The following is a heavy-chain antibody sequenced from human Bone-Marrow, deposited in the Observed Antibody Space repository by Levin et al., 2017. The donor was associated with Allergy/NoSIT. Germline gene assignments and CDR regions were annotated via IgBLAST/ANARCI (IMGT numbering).Heavy chain of an antibody. CDR1: GFDFTNDW. CDR2: VNPADSDT. Sequence: GGSLRLSCKASGFDFTNDWIAWVRQMPGKGLELMGLVNPADSDTRYSPSFQGHVTISADNSIRTAYLQWSSLTASDTAVYYCARSLGRSYYFYYYALDVWGQGTTVTVSS. CDR3: ARSLGRSYYFYYYALDV. V-gene: IGHV5-51*01. J-gene: IGHJ6*02. D-gene: IGHD7-27*01.